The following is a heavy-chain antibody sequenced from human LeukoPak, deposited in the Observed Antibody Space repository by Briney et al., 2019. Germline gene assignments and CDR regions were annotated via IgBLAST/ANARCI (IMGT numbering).Heavy chain of an antibody. CDR3: AREEGYNWNYVGWFDS. CDR1: GGSFSGYY. J-gene: IGHJ5*01. D-gene: IGHD1-7*01. Sequence: SETLSLTCAVYGGSFSGYYWSWIRQPPGKGLEWIGEINHSGSTNYNPSLKSRVTISVDTSKNQFSLKLSSVTAADTAVYYCAREEGYNWNYVGWFDSWGQGTLVTVSS. V-gene: IGHV4-34*01. CDR2: INHSGST.